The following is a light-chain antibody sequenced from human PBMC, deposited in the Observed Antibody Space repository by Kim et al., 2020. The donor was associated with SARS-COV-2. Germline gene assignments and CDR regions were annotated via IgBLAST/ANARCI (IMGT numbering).Light chain of an antibody. J-gene: IGLJ2*01. Sequence: EAVGPSVRMTRGGQNLARIHVRWCQQRPGQAPRQVFFSDPTRPAAIPGRGCVSNWGNAATLTIGRVQAGDEAGYYCHVWDGRALFFSGGTHLTVL. CDR1: NLARIH. CDR2: SDP. CDR3: HVWDGRALF. V-gene: IGLV3-9*01.